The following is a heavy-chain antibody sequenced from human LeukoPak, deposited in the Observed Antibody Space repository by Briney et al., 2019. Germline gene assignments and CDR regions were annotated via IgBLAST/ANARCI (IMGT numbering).Heavy chain of an antibody. Sequence: PSETLSLTCAVYSGSFSGYYWSWIRQPPGKGLEWIGEINHSGSTNYNPSLRSRVTISVDTSKNQFSLKLSSVTAADTAVYHCARLSVGYCSSTSCYSADYWGQGTLVTVSS. CDR2: INHSGST. D-gene: IGHD2-2*01. CDR1: SGSFSGYY. CDR3: ARLSVGYCSSTSCYSADY. V-gene: IGHV4-34*01. J-gene: IGHJ4*02.